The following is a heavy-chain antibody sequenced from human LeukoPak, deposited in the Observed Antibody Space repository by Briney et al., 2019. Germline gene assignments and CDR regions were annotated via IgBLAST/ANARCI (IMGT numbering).Heavy chain of an antibody. D-gene: IGHD6-19*01. CDR1: GYTFTGYY. J-gene: IGHJ6*04. Sequence: GASVKVSCKASGYTFTGYYMHWVRQAPGQGLEWMGWINPNSGGTNYAQKFQGWATMTRDTSISTAYMELSRLTFDDTAIYYCARGAAGYSGGFGGGMDVWGKGTTVTVSS. CDR2: INPNSGGT. V-gene: IGHV1-2*04. CDR3: ARGAAGYSGGFGGGMDV.